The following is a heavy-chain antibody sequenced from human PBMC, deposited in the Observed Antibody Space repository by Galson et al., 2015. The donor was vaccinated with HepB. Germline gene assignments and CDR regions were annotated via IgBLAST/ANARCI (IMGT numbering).Heavy chain of an antibody. J-gene: IGHJ4*02. CDR2: IGGFDGPT. CDR3: AKRMASNKAFDY. Sequence: SLRLSCAASGFTFSTYGMAWVRQAPGTGLQWVSAIGGFDGPTYYADSVKGRFTISRDNSKNMVYLQMTGLRAEDTAVYYCAKRMASNKAFDYWGQGTLVTVSS. V-gene: IGHV3-23*01. D-gene: IGHD2-8*01. CDR1: GFTFSTYG.